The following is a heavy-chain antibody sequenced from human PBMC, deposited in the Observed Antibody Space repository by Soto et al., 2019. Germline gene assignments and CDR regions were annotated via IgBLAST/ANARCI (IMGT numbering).Heavy chain of an antibody. CDR2: IYHSGST. Sequence: SDTLSLTCTVSGGSISSYYWSWIRQPPGKGLEWIGYIYHSGSTSYSPSLKSRVTISVDTSKNQFSLKLSSVTAADTAGYYCARRGVAGVKGFDYWGQGTLVNVSS. CDR1: GGSISSYY. CDR3: ARRGVAGVKGFDY. V-gene: IGHV4-59*08. J-gene: IGHJ4*02. D-gene: IGHD6-19*01.